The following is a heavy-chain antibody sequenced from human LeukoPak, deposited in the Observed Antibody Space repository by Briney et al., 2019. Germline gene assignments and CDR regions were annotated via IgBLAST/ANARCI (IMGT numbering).Heavy chain of an antibody. D-gene: IGHD6-6*01. Sequence: SVNVSCKSSGGTFSSYAIRGVRQAPGQGLEGMGRIIPILGIANYAQKFQGRVTITADKSTSTAYMELSSLRSEDTAVYYCARDSEQLVDYWGQGTLVTVSS. V-gene: IGHV1-69*04. J-gene: IGHJ4*02. CDR3: ARDSEQLVDY. CDR2: IIPILGIA. CDR1: GGTFSSYA.